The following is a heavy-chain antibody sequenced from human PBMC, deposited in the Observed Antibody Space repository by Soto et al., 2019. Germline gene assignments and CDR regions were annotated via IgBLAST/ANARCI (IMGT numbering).Heavy chain of an antibody. Sequence: IIPIFGTANYAQKFQGRVTITADESTSTAYMELSSLRSEDTAVYYCARDGNKIVVVPAAISSYYYGMDVWGQGTTVTVSS. J-gene: IGHJ6*02. V-gene: IGHV1-69*01. D-gene: IGHD2-2*01. CDR3: ARDGNKIVVVPAAISSYYYGMDV. CDR2: IIPIFGTA.